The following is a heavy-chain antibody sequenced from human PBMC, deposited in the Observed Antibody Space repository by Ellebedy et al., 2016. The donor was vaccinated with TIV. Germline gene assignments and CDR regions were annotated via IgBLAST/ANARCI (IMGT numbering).Heavy chain of an antibody. Sequence: AASVKVSCKASGGTFSDYGISWVRQAPGQGLEWMGGIIPIFGTANYAQKFQGRVTITADESTSTAYMELSSLRSDDTAVYYCARASTSGYDYPYYFDYWGQGTLVTVSS. J-gene: IGHJ4*02. CDR3: ARASTSGYDYPYYFDY. V-gene: IGHV1-69*13. CDR1: GGTFSDYG. CDR2: IIPIFGTA. D-gene: IGHD5-12*01.